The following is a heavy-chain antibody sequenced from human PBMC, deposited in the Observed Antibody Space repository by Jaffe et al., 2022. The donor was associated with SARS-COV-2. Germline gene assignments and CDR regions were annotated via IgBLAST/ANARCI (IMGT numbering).Heavy chain of an antibody. CDR2: INPSGGST. CDR1: GYTFTSYY. D-gene: IGHD2-2*01. V-gene: IGHV1-46*01. J-gene: IGHJ6*02. Sequence: QVQLVQSGAEVKKPGASVKVSCKASGYTFTSYYMHWVRQAPGQGLEWMGIINPSGGSTSYAQKFQGRVTMTRDTSTSTVYMELSSLRSEDTAVYYCAKEFIVVVPAAKNYYYYGMDVWGQGTTVTVSS. CDR3: AKEFIVVVPAAKNYYYYGMDV.